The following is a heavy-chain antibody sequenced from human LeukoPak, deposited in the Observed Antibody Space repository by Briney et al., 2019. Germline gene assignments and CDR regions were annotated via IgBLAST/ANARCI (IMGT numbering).Heavy chain of an antibody. CDR1: GGSISSYY. CDR3: AGDTYIYGSSAYYFDY. V-gene: IGHV4-4*07. J-gene: IGHJ4*02. D-gene: IGHD5-18*01. CDR2: IHTSGST. Sequence: PSETLSLTCTISGGSISSYYWSWIRQPAGKGLEWIGRIHTSGSTNYNPSLKSRVTMSVDTSKNQFSLKLSSVTAADTAVYYCAGDTYIYGSSAYYFDYWGQGTLVTVSS.